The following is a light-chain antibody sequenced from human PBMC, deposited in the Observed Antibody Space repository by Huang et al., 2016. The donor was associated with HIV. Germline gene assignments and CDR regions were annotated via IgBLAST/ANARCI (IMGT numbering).Light chain of an antibody. CDR2: WAC. V-gene: IGKV4-1*01. CDR1: QSVLYSSNNKNY. Sequence: DIVMTQSPDSLAVSLGERATINCKSSQSVLYSSNNKNYLAWYQQKPGQPPSLLIYWACTRESGVPDRFSGSGSGTDFTLTISSLQAEDVAVYYCQQYYSTPRTFGQGTKVEIK. CDR3: QQYYSTPRT. J-gene: IGKJ1*01.